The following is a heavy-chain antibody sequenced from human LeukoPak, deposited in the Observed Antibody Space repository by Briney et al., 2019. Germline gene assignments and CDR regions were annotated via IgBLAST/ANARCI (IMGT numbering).Heavy chain of an antibody. CDR2: IKSKTDGGTT. CDR1: GFTFSSYS. D-gene: IGHD5-12*01. J-gene: IGHJ6*03. V-gene: IGHV3-15*01. Sequence: PGGSLRLSCAASGFTFSSYSMNWVRQAPGKGLEWVGRIKSKTDGGTTDYAAPVKGRFTISRDDSKNTLYLQMNSLKTEDTAVYYCTTGGSADIVAPWGGLNNYYMDVWGKGTTVTVSS. CDR3: TTGGSADIVAPWGGLNNYYMDV.